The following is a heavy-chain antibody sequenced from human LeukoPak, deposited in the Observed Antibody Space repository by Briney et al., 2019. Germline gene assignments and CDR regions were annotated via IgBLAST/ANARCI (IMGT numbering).Heavy chain of an antibody. J-gene: IGHJ6*02. V-gene: IGHV1-69*04. CDR3: ATATREVEVATTKGFSYGMDV. CDR2: IIPILGTA. D-gene: IGHD5-24*01. Sequence: GSSVTVSCKASGGTFSSYAISWVRQAPGQGLDWVGRIIPILGTAICARQLQGGVTITADKSTSTAYMELSSLRSEDMAVYDCATATREVEVATTKGFSYGMDVWGQGTTVTVS. CDR1: GGTFSSYA.